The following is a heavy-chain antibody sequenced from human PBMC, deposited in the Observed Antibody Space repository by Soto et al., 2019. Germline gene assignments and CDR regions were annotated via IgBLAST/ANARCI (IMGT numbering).Heavy chain of an antibody. CDR1: GDSISSGLYY. D-gene: IGHD2-2*01. Sequence: QVQLQESGPGQVKPSQTLSLTCTVSGDSISSGLYYWSWIRQHPGKGLAWIGYIHYSGSTHSNLSRRSRITIAVDTSKNQFPLKLSSVTAADTAVYYRARATVPEAMPEYWGQGTLVTVSS. V-gene: IGHV4-31*03. CDR3: ARATVPEAMPEY. CDR2: IHYSGST. J-gene: IGHJ4*02.